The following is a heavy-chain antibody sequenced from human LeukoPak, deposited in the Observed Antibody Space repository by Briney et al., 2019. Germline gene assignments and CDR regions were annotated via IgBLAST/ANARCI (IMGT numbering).Heavy chain of an antibody. CDR1: GFTFSIYA. CDR3: ARDDTSGYFRFDS. Sequence: GGSLRLSCVASGFTFSIYAMNWVRQAPGKVLEWVSTVRRDVGATYYADSVKGRFTISRDNSKNTLYLQMNSLRVDDTALYYCARDDTSGYFRFDSWGQGTLVTVSS. CDR2: VRRDVGAT. J-gene: IGHJ4*02. D-gene: IGHD3-22*01. V-gene: IGHV3-23*01.